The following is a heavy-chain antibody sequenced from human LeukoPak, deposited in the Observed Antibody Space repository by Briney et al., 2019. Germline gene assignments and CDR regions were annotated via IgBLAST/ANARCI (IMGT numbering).Heavy chain of an antibody. CDR1: GFTFDDYA. V-gene: IGHV3-9*01. J-gene: IGHJ5*02. CDR2: ISWNSGSI. D-gene: IGHD6-13*01. Sequence: PGGSLRLSCAASGFTFDDYAMHWVRQAPGKGLEWVSGISWNSGSIGYADSVKGRFTISRDNAKNSLYLQMNSLRAEDTALYYCAKTENQFIAAAHWFDPWGQGTLVTVSS. CDR3: AKTENQFIAAAHWFDP.